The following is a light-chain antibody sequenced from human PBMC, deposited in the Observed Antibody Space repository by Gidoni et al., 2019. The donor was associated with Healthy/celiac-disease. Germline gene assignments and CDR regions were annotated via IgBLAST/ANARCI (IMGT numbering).Light chain of an antibody. CDR1: QRISSC. CDR3: QQYNSYSLT. Sequence: DIKMTQSPSTLAASVEDRGTITCRASQRISSCLAWYQQKPGKAPKLLIYKASSLESGVPARFSGSASGIEFTRTISSLQPYDCATSSCQQYNSYSLTFGQGTKLEIK. CDR2: KAS. J-gene: IGKJ2*01. V-gene: IGKV1-5*03.